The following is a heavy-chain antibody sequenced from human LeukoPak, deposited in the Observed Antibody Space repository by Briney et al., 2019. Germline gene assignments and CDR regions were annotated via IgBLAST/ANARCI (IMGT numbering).Heavy chain of an antibody. CDR1: GGTFSSYA. Sequence: GASVKVSCKASGGTFSSYAISWVQQAPGQGLEWMGIINPSGGSTSYAQKFQGRVTMTRDTSTSTVYMELSSLRSEDTAVYYCARVVGPEFLPLFDYWGQGTLVTVSS. CDR3: ARVVGPEFLPLFDY. D-gene: IGHD3-10*01. J-gene: IGHJ4*02. V-gene: IGHV1-46*01. CDR2: INPSGGST.